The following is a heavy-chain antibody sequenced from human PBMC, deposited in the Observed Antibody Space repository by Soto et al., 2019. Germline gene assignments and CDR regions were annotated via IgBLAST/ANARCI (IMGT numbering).Heavy chain of an antibody. D-gene: IGHD2-15*01. CDR1: GFTFSSYG. V-gene: IGHV3-33*01. CDR2: IWYDGSNK. J-gene: IGHJ5*02. CDR3: AREGCSGGSCYSNWFDP. Sequence: QVQLVESGGGVVQPGRSLRLSCAASGFTFSSYGMHWVRQAPGKGLEWGAVIWYDGSNKYYADSVKGRFTISRDNSKNTLYLQMNSLRAEDTAVYYCAREGCSGGSCYSNWFDPWGQGTLVTVSS.